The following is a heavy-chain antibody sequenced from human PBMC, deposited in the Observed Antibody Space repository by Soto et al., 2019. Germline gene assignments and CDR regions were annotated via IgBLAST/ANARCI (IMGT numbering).Heavy chain of an antibody. J-gene: IGHJ4*02. D-gene: IGHD2-15*01. V-gene: IGHV3-74*01. CDR1: GFTFSSYW. Sequence: PGGSLRLSCAASGFTFSSYWMHWVRQAPGKGLVWVSRINSDGSSTSYADSVKGRFTISRDNAKNTLYLQMNSLRAEDTAVYYCARERGECSGGSCYLALDYWGQGTLVTVSS. CDR3: ARERGECSGGSCYLALDY. CDR2: INSDGSST.